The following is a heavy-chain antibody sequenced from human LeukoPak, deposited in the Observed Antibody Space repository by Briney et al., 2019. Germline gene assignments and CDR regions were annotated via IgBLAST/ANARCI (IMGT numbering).Heavy chain of an antibody. J-gene: IGHJ4*02. Sequence: GGSLRLSCAASGFTFSSYSMSWVRQAPGKGLEWVSVIYSGGSTYYADSVKGRFTISRHNSKNTLYLQMNSLRAEDTAVYYCARAGLGELSYFDYWGQGTLVTVSS. CDR2: IYSGGST. V-gene: IGHV3-53*04. CDR3: ARAGLGELSYFDY. CDR1: GFTFSSYS. D-gene: IGHD3-16*02.